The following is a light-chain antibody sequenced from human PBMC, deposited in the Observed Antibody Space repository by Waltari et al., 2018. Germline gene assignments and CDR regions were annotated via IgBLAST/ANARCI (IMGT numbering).Light chain of an antibody. J-gene: IGKJ2*01. CDR3: QQFDNLVYT. V-gene: IGKV1-33*01. Sequence: DVQMTQSPSSLSASVGDRVTITCQASHDISNYLNWYQQKPGKAPKLLIYDASYLETGVPSRFSGSGSGTDFSFTISSLQPEDIATYYCQQFDNLVYTFGQGTKLEIK. CDR2: DAS. CDR1: HDISNY.